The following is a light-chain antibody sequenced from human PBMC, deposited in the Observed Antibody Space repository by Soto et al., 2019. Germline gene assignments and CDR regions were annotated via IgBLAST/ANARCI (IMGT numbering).Light chain of an antibody. CDR3: VSYTDTDTLV. Sequence: QSVLTQPASVSGSRGQPIIISCVGRDTDVGQDKSVSWYQQGPGQAPKLLIFEVTNRPSGVSKRFSGSRSGNTASLTISGLQPDDEGDYFCVSYTDTDTLVFGTGTKLTVL. CDR1: DTDVGQDKS. CDR2: EVT. V-gene: IGLV2-14*01. J-gene: IGLJ1*01.